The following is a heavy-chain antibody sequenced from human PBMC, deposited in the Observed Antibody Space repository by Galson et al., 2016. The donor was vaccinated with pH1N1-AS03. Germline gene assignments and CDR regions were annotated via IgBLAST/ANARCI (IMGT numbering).Heavy chain of an antibody. V-gene: IGHV2-5*08. J-gene: IGHJ4*02. Sequence: PALVKPTQTLTLTCTFSGFSLTTNEMRVGWIRQPPGKALEWLALIYWDDDKRYNSALKSRLTITKDTSKNQVVLIMTNMDSVDTATSDFEPGGSGWYLDYWVQGTLVTVSS. CDR2: IYWDDDK. CDR1: GFSLTTNEMR. D-gene: IGHD6-19*01. CDR3: EPGGSGWYLDY.